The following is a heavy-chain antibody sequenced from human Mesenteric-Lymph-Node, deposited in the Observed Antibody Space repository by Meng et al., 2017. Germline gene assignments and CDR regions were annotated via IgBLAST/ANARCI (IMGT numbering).Heavy chain of an antibody. D-gene: IGHD2-2*01. J-gene: IGHJ6*02. CDR3: ARASELGIVVVPAAMPDYYYYGMDV. CDR1: GDTFSSYA. CDR2: IIPIFGTA. Sequence: SVKVSCKASGDTFSSYAILWVRQAPGQGLEWMGRIIPIFGTANYAQKFQGRVTITADESTSTAYMGLSSLRSEDTAVYYCARASELGIVVVPAAMPDYYYYGMDVWGQGTTVTVSS. V-gene: IGHV1-69*13.